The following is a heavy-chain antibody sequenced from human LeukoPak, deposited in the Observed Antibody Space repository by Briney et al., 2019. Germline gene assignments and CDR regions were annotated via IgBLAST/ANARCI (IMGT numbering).Heavy chain of an antibody. D-gene: IGHD1-26*01. J-gene: IGHJ4*02. CDR1: GFTFSNHW. CDR3: ARDWSDLTTIPRDY. CDR2: IKGDESEQ. Sequence: GGSLRLSCAASGFTFSNHWMSWVRQAPGKGLEWVANIKGDESEQHYVDSVKDRFTISRDNAKNSLFLQMNSLRVEDTAVYYCARDWSDLTTIPRDYWGQGTLITVSS. V-gene: IGHV3-7*01.